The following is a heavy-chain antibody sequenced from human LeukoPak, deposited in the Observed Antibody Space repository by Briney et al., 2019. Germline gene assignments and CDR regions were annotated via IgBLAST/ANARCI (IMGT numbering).Heavy chain of an antibody. V-gene: IGHV3-21*01. J-gene: IGHJ4*02. D-gene: IGHD1-14*01. Sequence: GGSLRPSCAASGFTFSSYSMSWVRQAPGKGLEWVSSISSSSSYIYYADSVKGRFTISRDNAKNSLYLQMNSLRAEDTAVYYCASGPADRGGYWGQGTLVTVSS. CDR3: ASGPADRGGY. CDR2: ISSSSSYI. CDR1: GFTFSSYS.